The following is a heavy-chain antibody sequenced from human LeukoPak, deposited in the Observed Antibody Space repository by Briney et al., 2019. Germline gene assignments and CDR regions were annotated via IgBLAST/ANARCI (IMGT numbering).Heavy chain of an antibody. J-gene: IGHJ4*02. Sequence: PSETLSPTCAVYGGTFSGYYWSWIRQPPGKRLEWVGESNDSGGTNYNPSLKSRVTISADKSKNQVSLKLTSVTAADTAVYYCARYMELWFGELSDDYWGQGTLVTVSS. CDR2: SNDSGGT. D-gene: IGHD3-10*01. CDR3: ARYMELWFGELSDDY. CDR1: GGTFSGYY. V-gene: IGHV4-34*01.